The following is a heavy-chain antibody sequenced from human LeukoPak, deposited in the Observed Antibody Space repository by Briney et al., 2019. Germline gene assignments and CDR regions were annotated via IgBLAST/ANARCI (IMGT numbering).Heavy chain of an antibody. CDR2: IWYDGSKK. CDR1: GFTFSNFG. J-gene: IGHJ4*02. Sequence: PGRSLRLSCAASGFTFSNFGMHWVRQAPGKGLEWVALIWYDGSKKYFADSVKGRFTVSRDNSRNALYLEMNSLRAEDTAVYYCAREGCSGGSCYFDYWGQGTLVTVSS. V-gene: IGHV3-33*01. CDR3: AREGCSGGSCYFDY. D-gene: IGHD2-15*01.